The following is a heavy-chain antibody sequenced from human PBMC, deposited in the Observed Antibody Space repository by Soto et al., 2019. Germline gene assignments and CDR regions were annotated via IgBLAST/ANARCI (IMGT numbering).Heavy chain of an antibody. Sequence: QEQLVESGGGVVQPGRSLRLSCAASGFTFGSYGMHWVRQATGKGLEWVAIIWYDGRKKYYADSVTGRFTITIHNFKNVVYLQMTGLRAEDTAVYFCARVRSAVAGTFDPWGQGTRLTVSS. J-gene: IGHJ5*02. V-gene: IGHV3-33*01. CDR2: IWYDGRKK. CDR1: GFTFGSYG. D-gene: IGHD6-19*01. CDR3: ARVRSAVAGTFDP.